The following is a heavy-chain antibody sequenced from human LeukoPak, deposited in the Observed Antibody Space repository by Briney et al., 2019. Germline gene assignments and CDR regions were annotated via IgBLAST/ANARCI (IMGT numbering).Heavy chain of an antibody. V-gene: IGHV4-39*01. D-gene: IGHD3-3*01. J-gene: IGHJ4*02. Sequence: PSETLSLTCTVSGGSISSSSYYWGWIRQPPGKGLEWIGSNSGSTYYNPSLKSRVTISVDTSKNQFSLKLSSVTAADTAVYFCARGAEYYAIWRGYAGYSDYWGQGISVTVSS. CDR3: ARGAEYYAIWRGYAGYSDY. CDR2: NSGST. CDR1: GGSISSSSYY.